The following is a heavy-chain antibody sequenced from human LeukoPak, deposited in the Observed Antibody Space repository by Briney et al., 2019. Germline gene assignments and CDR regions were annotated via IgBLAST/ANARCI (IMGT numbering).Heavy chain of an antibody. V-gene: IGHV3-23*01. J-gene: IGHJ4*02. CDR1: GFTFSSYA. CDR2: ISGSGGST. Sequence: TGGSLRLSCAASGFTFSSYATSWVRQAPGKGLEWVSAISGSGGSTYYADSVKGRFTISRDNSKNTVYLQMNSLRAEDTAVYYCAKIQTHLITMLLDYWGQGTLVTVSS. CDR3: AKIQTHLITMLLDY. D-gene: IGHD3-10*01.